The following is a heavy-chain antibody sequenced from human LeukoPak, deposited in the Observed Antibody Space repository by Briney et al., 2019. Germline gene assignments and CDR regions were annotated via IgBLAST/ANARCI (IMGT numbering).Heavy chain of an antibody. CDR3: ASSYGSVGWWFDP. D-gene: IGHD3-10*01. CDR2: IYFSGNT. CDR1: GGSISSGNYY. J-gene: IGHJ5*02. Sequence: NPSETLSLTCTVSGGSISSGNYYWSWIRQPPGKGLEWIGYIYFSGNTYYNPSLTSRVTMSVDTSKNQFSLKLSSVTAADTAVYYCASSYGSVGWWFDPWGQGTLVTVSS. V-gene: IGHV4-30-4*01.